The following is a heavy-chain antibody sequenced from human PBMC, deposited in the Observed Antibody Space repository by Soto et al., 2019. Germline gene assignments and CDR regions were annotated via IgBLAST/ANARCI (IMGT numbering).Heavy chain of an antibody. J-gene: IGHJ5*02. D-gene: IGHD6-19*01. Sequence: QVQLVQSGAEVKKPGASVKVSCKASGYTFTSYGIRWVRQAPGQGLEWMGWISAYNGNLNYAQKLQGRVTVTTDTSTSTAYMELRSLRSDDTAVYYCARDRGSGWYRANNWFDPWGQGTLVTVSS. CDR1: GYTFTSYG. V-gene: IGHV1-18*01. CDR2: ISAYNGNL. CDR3: ARDRGSGWYRANNWFDP.